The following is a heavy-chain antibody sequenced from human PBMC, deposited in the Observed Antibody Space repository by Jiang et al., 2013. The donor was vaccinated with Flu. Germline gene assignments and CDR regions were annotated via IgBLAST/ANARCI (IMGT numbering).Heavy chain of an antibody. J-gene: IGHJ4*02. CDR1: GGSFSGYY. Sequence: LKPSETLSLTCAVYGGSFSGYYWSWIRQPPGKGLEWIGEINHSGSTNYNPSLKSRVTISVDTSKNQFSLKLSSVTAADTAVYYCASGRGWLQFRNPLDYWGQGTLVTVSS. V-gene: IGHV4-34*01. CDR2: INHSGST. CDR3: ASGRGWLQFRNPLDY. D-gene: IGHD5-24*01.